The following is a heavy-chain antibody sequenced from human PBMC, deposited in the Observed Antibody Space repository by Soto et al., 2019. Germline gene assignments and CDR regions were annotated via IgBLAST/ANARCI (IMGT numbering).Heavy chain of an antibody. CDR3: ARATSIAVAGKET. D-gene: IGHD6-19*01. J-gene: IGHJ4*02. Sequence: QVQLVQSGGEVKKPGASVKVSCKASGDTVTKYGISWVRQAPGQGLEWLGWISFYNGHTNYALKLQDRIHFTTDTSTSTASMELRSLTSDDTAVYYGARATSIAVAGKETWGQGTLVTVSS. CDR1: GDTVTKYG. CDR2: ISFYNGHT. V-gene: IGHV1-18*01.